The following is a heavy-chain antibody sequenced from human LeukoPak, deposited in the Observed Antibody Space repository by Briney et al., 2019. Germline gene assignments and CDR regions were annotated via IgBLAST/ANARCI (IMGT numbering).Heavy chain of an antibody. J-gene: IGHJ5*02. V-gene: IGHV3-23*01. CDR1: GFTFSSYA. D-gene: IGHD6-13*01. Sequence: PGGSLRLSCAASGFTFSSYAMSWVRQAPGKGLEWVSAISGSGGSTYYADPVKGRFTISRDNSKNTLYLQMNSLRAEDTAVYYCAKTPGQQLVLGWFDPWGQGTLVTVSS. CDR3: AKTPGQQLVLGWFDP. CDR2: ISGSGGST.